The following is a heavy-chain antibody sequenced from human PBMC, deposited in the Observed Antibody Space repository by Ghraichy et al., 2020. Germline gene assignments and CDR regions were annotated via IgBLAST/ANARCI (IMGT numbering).Heavy chain of an antibody. V-gene: IGHV4-39*07. CDR1: GGSISSSSYY. CDR2: IYYSGST. Sequence: SETLSLTCTVSGGSISSSSYYWGWIRQPPGKGLEWIGSIYYSGSTYYNPSLKSRVTISVDTSKNQFSLKLSSVTAADTAVYYCARDRGDGFQHWGQGTLVTVSS. CDR3: ARDRGDGFQH. J-gene: IGHJ1*01. D-gene: IGHD5-24*01.